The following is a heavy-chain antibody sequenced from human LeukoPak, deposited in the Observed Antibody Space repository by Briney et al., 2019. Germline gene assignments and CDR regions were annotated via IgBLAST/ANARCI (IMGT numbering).Heavy chain of an antibody. Sequence: GGSLRLSCSASGLTFSRYAMTWVRQAPGKGLEWVSSIHAGGDFTYYADSVRGRFTVSRDNSKSSLYLQMNGLRAEDTALYYCAKDPNGDYVGAFDMWGQGTMVTVSS. V-gene: IGHV3-23*01. CDR2: IHAGGDFT. CDR1: GLTFSRYA. J-gene: IGHJ3*02. CDR3: AKDPNGDYVGAFDM. D-gene: IGHD4-17*01.